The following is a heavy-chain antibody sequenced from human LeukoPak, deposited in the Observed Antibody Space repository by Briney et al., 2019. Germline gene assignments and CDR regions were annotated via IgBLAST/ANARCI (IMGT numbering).Heavy chain of an antibody. D-gene: IGHD2-2*02. J-gene: IGHJ5*02. CDR2: INHSGST. Sequence: SETLSLTCAVYGGSFSGYYWSWIRQPPGKGLEWIGEINHSGSTNYNPSLKSRVTISVDTSKNQFSLKLSSVTAADTAVYYCASKSVVVPAAIGGHNWFDPWGQGTLVTVSS. CDR1: GGSFSGYY. CDR3: ASKSVVVPAAIGGHNWFDP. V-gene: IGHV4-34*01.